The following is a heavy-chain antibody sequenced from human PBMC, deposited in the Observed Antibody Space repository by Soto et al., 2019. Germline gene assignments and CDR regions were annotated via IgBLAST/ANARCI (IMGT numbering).Heavy chain of an antibody. CDR1: GYTFTSYG. J-gene: IGHJ3*02. CDR2: ISAYNGNT. D-gene: IGHD2-8*01. V-gene: IGHV1-18*01. CDR3: ARTYCTNGVCYLDAFDI. Sequence: ASVKVSCKASGYTFTSYGISWVRQAPGQGLEWMGWISAYNGNTNYAQKLQGRVTMATDTSTSTAYMELRSLRSDDTAVYYCARTYCTNGVCYLDAFDIWGQGTTVTVSS.